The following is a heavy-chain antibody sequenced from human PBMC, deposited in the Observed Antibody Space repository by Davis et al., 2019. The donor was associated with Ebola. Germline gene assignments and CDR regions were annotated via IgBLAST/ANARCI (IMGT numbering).Heavy chain of an antibody. CDR3: ARDGGYGALGRYYYYYMDV. CDR2: ISGSGGST. Sequence: GESLKISCAASGFTFSSYAMSWVRQAPGKGLEWVSAISGSGGSTYYADSVKGRFTISRDNSKNTLYLQMNSLRAEDTAVYYCARDGGYGALGRYYYYYMDVWGKGTTVTVSS. D-gene: IGHD5-18*01. J-gene: IGHJ6*03. V-gene: IGHV3-23*01. CDR1: GFTFSSYA.